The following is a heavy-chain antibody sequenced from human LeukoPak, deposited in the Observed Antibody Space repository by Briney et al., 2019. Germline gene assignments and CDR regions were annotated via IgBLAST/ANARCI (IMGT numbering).Heavy chain of an antibody. J-gene: IGHJ4*02. D-gene: IGHD6-13*01. Sequence: SGPTLVKPTQTLTLTCTFSGFSLSTSGVGVGWIRQPPGKALEWLALIYWNDDKRYSPSLKSRLTITKDTSKNQVVLTMTNMDPVHTATYYCAHGDGSSWPFDYWGQGTLVTVSS. V-gene: IGHV2-5*01. CDR3: AHGDGSSWPFDY. CDR2: IYWNDDK. CDR1: GFSLSTSGVG.